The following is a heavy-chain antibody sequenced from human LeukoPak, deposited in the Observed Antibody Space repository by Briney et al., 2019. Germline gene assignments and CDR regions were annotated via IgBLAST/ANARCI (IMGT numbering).Heavy chain of an antibody. CDR2: IIPIFGTA. CDR3: ARGVRFLEWSNMDV. Sequence: ASVKVSCKASGGTFTSYAISWVRQAPGQGLEWMGGIIPIFGTANYAEKLQGRVTITTDESTSTAYMELSSLRSEDTAVYYCARGVRFLEWSNMDVWGKGTTVTVSS. D-gene: IGHD3-3*01. V-gene: IGHV1-69*05. CDR1: GGTFTSYA. J-gene: IGHJ6*03.